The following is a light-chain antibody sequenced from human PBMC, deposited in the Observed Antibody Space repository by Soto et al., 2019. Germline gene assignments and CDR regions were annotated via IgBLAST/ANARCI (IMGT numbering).Light chain of an antibody. CDR2: DAS. CDR3: QQRSDWPST. Sequence: EIVLTQSPATLSLSPGERATLSCRASQSVSSYLAWSQQKPGQAPRLLIYDASNRATGIPARFSGSGSGTDFTLTISSLEPDDVAVYYCQQRSDWPSTFGGGTKVQIK. J-gene: IGKJ4*01. CDR1: QSVSSY. V-gene: IGKV3-11*01.